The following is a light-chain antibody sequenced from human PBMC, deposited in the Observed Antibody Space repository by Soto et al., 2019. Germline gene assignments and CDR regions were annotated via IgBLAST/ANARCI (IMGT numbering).Light chain of an antibody. CDR1: QSVISY. J-gene: IGKJ1*01. Sequence: EVVMTQSPGTLSLSPGERATLSCRASQSVISYLAWYQQKPGQAPRLLISDASDRPPGIPDRVSGSGSGTDFTLTINSLEPEDFAVYYCQQYGYSPVTFGQGTKVEIK. CDR2: DAS. V-gene: IGKV3-20*01. CDR3: QQYGYSPVT.